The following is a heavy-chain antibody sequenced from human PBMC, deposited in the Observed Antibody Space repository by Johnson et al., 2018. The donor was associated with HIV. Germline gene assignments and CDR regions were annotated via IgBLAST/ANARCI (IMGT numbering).Heavy chain of an antibody. CDR3: TTDLNNWNYVKSDAFDI. CDR1: GFTFSNAW. V-gene: IGHV3-15*01. D-gene: IGHD1-7*01. Sequence: EVQLMESGGGLVQPGGSLRLSCAASGFTFSNAWMSWDRQAPGKGLEWVGRIKSKTDGGTTDYAAPMKGRFTISRDDSKNTLYLQMNSLKTEDTAVYYCTTDLNNWNYVKSDAFDIWGQGTMVTVSS. CDR2: IKSKTDGGTT. J-gene: IGHJ3*02.